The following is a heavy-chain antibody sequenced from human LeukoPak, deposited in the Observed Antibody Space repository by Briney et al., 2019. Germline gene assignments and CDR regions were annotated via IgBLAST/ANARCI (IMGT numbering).Heavy chain of an antibody. J-gene: IGHJ3*02. CDR2: ISGSGGST. CDR1: GFTFSSDA. Sequence: GGSLRLSCAAAGFTFSSDAMRWVSQARGKGREWGPAISGSGGSTYYADSVKGRFTISRDNSKNTLYLQMNSLRAEDTAVYYCAKDRGTSLVVTAPPAFDIWGQGTMVTVSS. D-gene: IGHD2-21*02. CDR3: AKDRGTSLVVTAPPAFDI. V-gene: IGHV3-23*01.